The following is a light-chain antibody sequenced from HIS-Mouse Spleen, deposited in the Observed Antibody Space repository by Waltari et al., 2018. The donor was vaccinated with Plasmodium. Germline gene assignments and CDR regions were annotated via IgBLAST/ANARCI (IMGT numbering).Light chain of an antibody. Sequence: SYELPQPPSVSVFPGQTARITCSGDALPKKYAYWYQQKSGQAPVLVIYEDSKRPSGIPERFSGSSSGTMATLTISGAQVEDEADYYCYSTDSSGNHRVFGGGTKLTVL. CDR1: ALPKKY. CDR3: YSTDSSGNHRV. V-gene: IGLV3-10*01. J-gene: IGLJ3*02. CDR2: EDS.